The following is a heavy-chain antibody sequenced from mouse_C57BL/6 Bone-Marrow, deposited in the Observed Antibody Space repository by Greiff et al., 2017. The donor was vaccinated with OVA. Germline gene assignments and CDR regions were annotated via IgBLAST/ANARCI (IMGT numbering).Heavy chain of an antibody. V-gene: IGHV5-17*01. CDR3: ARSPDWYFDV. CDR1: GFTFSDYG. J-gene: IGHJ1*03. CDR2: ISSGSSTI. Sequence: EVKLVESGGGLVKPGGSLKLSCAASGFTFSDYGMHWVRQAPEKGLEWVAYISSGSSTIYYADTVKGRFTISRDNAKNTLFLQMTSLRSEDTAMYYCARSPDWYFDVWGTGTTVTVSP.